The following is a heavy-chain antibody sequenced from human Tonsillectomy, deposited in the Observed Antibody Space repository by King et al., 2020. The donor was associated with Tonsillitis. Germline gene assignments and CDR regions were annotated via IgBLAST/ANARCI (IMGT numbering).Heavy chain of an antibody. CDR2: ISRSGGSK. CDR1: GFMFSDHY. CDR3: ARVPSGSIIDY. Sequence: VQLVQSGGGLVKPGGSLRLSCAASGFMFSDHYMSWIRQAPGKGLAWGSYISRSGGSKYYADSVKGRFTISRDNAKRSLYLQMNTLRAEDTAVYYCARVPSGSIIDYWGRGTLVTVSS. J-gene: IGHJ4*02. V-gene: IGHV3-11*01. D-gene: IGHD3-22*01.